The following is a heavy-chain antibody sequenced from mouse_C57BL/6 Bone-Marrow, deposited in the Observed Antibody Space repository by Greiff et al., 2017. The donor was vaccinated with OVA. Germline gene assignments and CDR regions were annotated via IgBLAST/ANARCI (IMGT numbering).Heavy chain of an antibody. CDR3: TTDDYDDWYFDV. Sequence: VQLQQSGAELVRPGASVTLSCKASGYTFTDYEMHWVKQTPVHGLEWIGAIVPETGGTAYNQKFKGKAILTADKSSSTAYMELRSLTSEDSAVYYCTTDDYDDWYFDVWGTGTTVTVSS. CDR1: GYTFTDYE. D-gene: IGHD2-4*01. CDR2: IVPETGGT. J-gene: IGHJ1*03. V-gene: IGHV1-15*01.